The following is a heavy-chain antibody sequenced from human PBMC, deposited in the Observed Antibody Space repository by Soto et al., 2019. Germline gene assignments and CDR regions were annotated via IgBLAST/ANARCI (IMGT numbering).Heavy chain of an antibody. Sequence: QVQLVESGGGWGKPGGSLRLSCAASGFTFSDYYMSWIRQAPGKGLGWVSYISSSGSTIYYADSVKGRFTISRDNAKNSLYLQMNSLRAEDTAVYYCARGGYDTPFWSGYSPTWWYWGQGTLVTVSS. CDR3: ARGGYDTPFWSGYSPTWWY. D-gene: IGHD3-3*01. J-gene: IGHJ4*02. CDR1: GFTFSDYY. CDR2: ISSSGSTI. V-gene: IGHV3-11*01.